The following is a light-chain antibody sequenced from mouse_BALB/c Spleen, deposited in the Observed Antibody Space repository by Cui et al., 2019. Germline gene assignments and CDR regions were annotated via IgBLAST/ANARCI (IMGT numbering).Light chain of an antibody. CDR3: QHFWSTPPT. CDR2: NAK. V-gene: IGKV12-41*01. Sequence: DIQMTQSPASLSASVGETVTTTCRASGNINNYLAWYQQKQGKSPQLLIYNAKTLADGVPSRFSGSGSGTQYSLKINSLQPEDFGSYYCQHFWSTPPTFGAGTKLELK. J-gene: IGKJ5*01. CDR1: GNINNY.